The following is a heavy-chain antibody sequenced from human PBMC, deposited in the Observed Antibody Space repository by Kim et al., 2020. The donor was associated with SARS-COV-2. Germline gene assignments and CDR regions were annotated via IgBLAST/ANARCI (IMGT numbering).Heavy chain of an antibody. D-gene: IGHD3-10*01. V-gene: IGHV5-10-1*01. CDR1: GYSFTSYW. CDR3: ARRRVMFGGSGSTAFDYGMDV. CDR2: IDPSDSYT. J-gene: IGHJ6*02. Sequence: GESLKISCKGSGYSFTSYWISWVRQMPGKGLEWMGRIDPSDSYTNYSPSFQGHVTISADKSISTAYLQWSSLKASDTAMYYCARRRVMFGGSGSTAFDYGMDVWGQGTTVTVSS.